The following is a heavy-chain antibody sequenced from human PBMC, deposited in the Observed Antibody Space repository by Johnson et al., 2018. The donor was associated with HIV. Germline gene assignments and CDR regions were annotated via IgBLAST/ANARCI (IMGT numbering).Heavy chain of an antibody. CDR2: ISNDGNNR. J-gene: IGHJ3*02. CDR1: GFIFSSYG. D-gene: IGHD5-18*01. CDR3: AKGRYGGAFDI. V-gene: IGHV3-30*02. Sequence: QVQLVESGGGVVQPGGSLRLSCVASGFIFSSYGMHWVRQAPGKGLEGVAFISNDGNNRYYTDSGKGRSTISRDNSKDMLYLQMNRLRAEVMAVYYCAKGRYGGAFDIWGQGTMVTVSS.